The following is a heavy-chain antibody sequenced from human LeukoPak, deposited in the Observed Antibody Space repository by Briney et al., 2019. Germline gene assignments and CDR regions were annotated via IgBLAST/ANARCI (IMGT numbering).Heavy chain of an antibody. CDR2: ISGSGGST. D-gene: IGHD3-10*01. V-gene: IGHV3-23*01. J-gene: IGHJ4*02. Sequence: GGSLRLSCAASGFTFSSYAMSWVRQAPGKGLEWVSAISGSGGSTYYADSVKGRFTISRDNSKNTLCLQMNSLRAEDTAVYYCAKDGLLWFGELPNWGQGTLVTVSS. CDR3: AKDGLLWFGELPN. CDR1: GFTFSSYA.